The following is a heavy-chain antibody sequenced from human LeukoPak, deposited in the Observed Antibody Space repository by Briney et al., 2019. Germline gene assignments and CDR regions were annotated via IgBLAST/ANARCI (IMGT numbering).Heavy chain of an antibody. D-gene: IGHD3-3*01. J-gene: IGHJ4*02. V-gene: IGHV4-61*02. CDR1: GGSISSGSYY. CDR2: IDTSGST. Sequence: SQTLSLTCTVSGGSISSGSYYWSWIRQPAGKGLEWIGRIDTSGSTNYNPSLKSRVTISVDTSKNQFSLKLSSVTAADTAVYYCARGLEWSGVSFDYWAREPWSPSPQ. CDR3: ARGLEWSGVSFDY.